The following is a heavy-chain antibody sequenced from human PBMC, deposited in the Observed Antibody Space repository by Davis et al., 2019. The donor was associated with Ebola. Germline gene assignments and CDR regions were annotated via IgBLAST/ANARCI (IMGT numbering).Heavy chain of an antibody. J-gene: IGHJ4*02. CDR1: GFNFRRYG. CDR2: IWYDGSRK. CDR3: AIPDCSGANCYSVYIKN. Sequence: SLKISCAASGFNFRRYGMHWVRPAPDKGLEWVAVIWYDGSRKYYGDSVKGRFTISRDNSNNLLYLQMNSLRAEDTAVYYCAIPDCSGANCYSVYIKNWGQGTLVTVSS. V-gene: IGHV3-33*01. D-gene: IGHD2-15*01.